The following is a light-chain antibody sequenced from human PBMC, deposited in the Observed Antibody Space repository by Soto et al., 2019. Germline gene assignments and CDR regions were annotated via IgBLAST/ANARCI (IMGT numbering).Light chain of an antibody. CDR2: EAI. Sequence: QSALTQPASVSGSPGQSITISCTGTTSDVGAYDFVSWYQQHPDKAPKLMIYEAIYRPSGVSNRFSGSKSVNTATLTISGLQAEDEGDYYCSSYTTSSTRVFGTGTKLTVL. V-gene: IGLV2-14*03. J-gene: IGLJ1*01. CDR3: SSYTTSSTRV. CDR1: TSDVGAYDF.